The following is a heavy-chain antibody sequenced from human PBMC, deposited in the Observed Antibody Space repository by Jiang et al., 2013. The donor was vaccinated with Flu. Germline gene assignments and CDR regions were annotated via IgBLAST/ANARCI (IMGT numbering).Heavy chain of an antibody. D-gene: IGHD6-6*01. V-gene: IGHV5-10-1*01. J-gene: IGHJ5*02. CDR3: ARQRRVFKNWFDP. Sequence: GAEVKKPGESLRISCKGSGYCFTSYWISWVRQMPGKGLEWMGRIDPSDSYTNYSPSFQGHVIISADKSISTAYLQWSSLKASDTAMYYCARQRRVFKNWFDPWGQGTLVTVSS. CDR1: GYCFTSYW. CDR2: IDPSDSYT.